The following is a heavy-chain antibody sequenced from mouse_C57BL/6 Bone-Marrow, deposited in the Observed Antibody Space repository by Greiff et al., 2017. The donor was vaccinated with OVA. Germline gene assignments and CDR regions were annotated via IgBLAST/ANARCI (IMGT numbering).Heavy chain of an antibody. CDR1: GFAFTNYL. CDR3: ARVDY. Sequence: QVQLQQSGADLVRPGTSLKVSCTASGFAFTNYLIAWVNQRPGQGLEWIGVINPGSGGTNYTEKFKGQVTLTADKSSSTAYVQLSGLTSEDSAVYYCARVDYWGQGTTVTVSA. CDR2: INPGSGGT. J-gene: IGHJ2*01. V-gene: IGHV1-54*01.